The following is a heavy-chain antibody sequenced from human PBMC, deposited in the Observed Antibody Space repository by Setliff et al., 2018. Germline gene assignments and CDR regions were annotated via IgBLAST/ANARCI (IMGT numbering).Heavy chain of an antibody. CDR2: ISAYNGNT. CDR1: GYTFTSYG. V-gene: IGHV1-18*01. Sequence: ASVKVSSKASGYTFTSYGISWVRQAPGQGLEWMGWISAYNGNTNYAQKLQGRVTMTTDTSTSTAYMELRSLRSDDTAVYYCARDLVGYCSGGSCYDWDYWGQGTLVTVSS. J-gene: IGHJ4*02. D-gene: IGHD2-15*01. CDR3: ARDLVGYCSGGSCYDWDY.